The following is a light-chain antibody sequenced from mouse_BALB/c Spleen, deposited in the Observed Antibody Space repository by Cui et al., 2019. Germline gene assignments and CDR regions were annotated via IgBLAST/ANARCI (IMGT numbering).Light chain of an antibody. V-gene: IGKV8-21*01. CDR2: WAS. Sequence: DIVMSHSPFSLAVSAGEKFTMSCKSSQSLLNSRTRKNYLAWYQQKPGQSPKQLIYWASNRESGVPDRFKGSGSGKDFTLTISSVQDEDLAVYYCEQSYNLYTFGGGTKLEIK. CDR1: QSLLNSRTRKNY. CDR3: EQSYNLYT. J-gene: IGKJ2*01.